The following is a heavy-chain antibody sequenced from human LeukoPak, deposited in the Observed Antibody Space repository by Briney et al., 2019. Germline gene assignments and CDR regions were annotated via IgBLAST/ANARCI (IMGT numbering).Heavy chain of an antibody. CDR2: INPNSGGT. J-gene: IGHJ4*02. V-gene: IGHV1-2*02. CDR1: GYTFTGYY. CDR3: ARDLSTLSTTYGSFFGY. D-gene: IGHD3-10*01. Sequence: GASVTVSCKASGYTFTGYYMHWVRQAPGQGLEWMGWINPNSGGTNYAQKFQGSVTMTSDTSISTAYMELSRLRSDDTAVYYCARDLSTLSTTYGSFFGYWGQGTLVTVSS.